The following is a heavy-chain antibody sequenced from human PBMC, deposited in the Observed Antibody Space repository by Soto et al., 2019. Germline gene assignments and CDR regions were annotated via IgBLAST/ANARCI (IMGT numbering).Heavy chain of an antibody. CDR1: GGSISSSSSY. J-gene: IGHJ5*02. Sequence: QLQLQESGPGLVKPSETLSLTGTVSGGSISSSSSYWGWIRQPPGKGLEWIGSIYYSGSTYYNPSLTSRVTMSVDTSKNLFSLKLSCVTAADTAVYYCARWGARPTFFDPWGQGTLVTVSS. D-gene: IGHD6-6*01. CDR3: ARWGARPTFFDP. CDR2: IYYSGST. V-gene: IGHV4-39*01.